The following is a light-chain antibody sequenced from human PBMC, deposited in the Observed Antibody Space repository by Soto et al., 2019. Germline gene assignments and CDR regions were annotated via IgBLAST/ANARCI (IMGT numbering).Light chain of an antibody. J-gene: IGKJ4*01. CDR2: DAS. V-gene: IGKV1-5*01. Sequence: IWMTQSPSTLSASVGDTVTITCRATEDVSQWLAWYQQKPGQAPKLLIYDASSLESGVPSRFSGSGSGTEFTLTISSLQPDDFATYYCQQYESFFPLTFGGGTKVDIK. CDR3: QQYESFFPLT. CDR1: EDVSQW.